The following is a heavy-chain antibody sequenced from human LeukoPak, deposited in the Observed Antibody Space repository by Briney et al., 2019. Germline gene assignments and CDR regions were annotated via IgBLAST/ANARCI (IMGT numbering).Heavy chain of an antibody. CDR2: SNAGNGNT. J-gene: IGHJ4*02. D-gene: IGHD3-10*01. Sequence: GSVKVSCKASGYTFTSYAMHWVRQAPGQRLEWMGWSNAGNGNTKYSQEFQGRVTITRDKSTSTAYMELSSLRSEDTAVYYCARGVFLDYYGSGFVDYWGQGTLVTVSS. CDR3: ARGVFLDYYGSGFVDY. V-gene: IGHV1-3*02. CDR1: GYTFTSYA.